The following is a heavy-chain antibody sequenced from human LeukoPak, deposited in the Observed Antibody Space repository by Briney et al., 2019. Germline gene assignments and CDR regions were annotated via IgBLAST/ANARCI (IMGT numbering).Heavy chain of an antibody. Sequence: PSETLSLTCAVYGGSFSGYYWSWIRQPPGKGLEWIGEINHSGSTNYNPSLKSRVTISVDTSKNQVSPKLSSVTAADTAVYYCATSTVTPEAPYYYYGMDVWGQGTTVTVSS. V-gene: IGHV4-34*01. CDR1: GGSFSGYY. J-gene: IGHJ6*02. CDR3: ATSTVTPEAPYYYYGMDV. D-gene: IGHD4-17*01. CDR2: INHSGST.